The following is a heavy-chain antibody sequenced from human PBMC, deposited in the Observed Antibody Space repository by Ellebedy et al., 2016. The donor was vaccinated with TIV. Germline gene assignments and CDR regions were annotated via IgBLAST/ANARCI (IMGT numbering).Heavy chain of an antibody. D-gene: IGHD4-17*01. Sequence: GESLKISXAASGSTFIDYAINWVRQSPGKGLEWVSSINGRGDRTYYADSVKGRFTISRDNSKNVIYLQMNGLRAEDTAIYYCAKPARTDATDFWGQGTLVTVSS. CDR1: GSTFIDYA. J-gene: IGHJ4*02. CDR2: INGRGDRT. V-gene: IGHV3-23*01. CDR3: AKPARTDATDF.